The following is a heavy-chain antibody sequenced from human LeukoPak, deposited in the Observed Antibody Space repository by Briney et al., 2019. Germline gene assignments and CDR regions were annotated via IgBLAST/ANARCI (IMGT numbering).Heavy chain of an antibody. CDR2: IYYSGST. V-gene: IGHV4-59*01. D-gene: IGHD2-15*01. Sequence: SETLSLTCTVSGGSISSYYWSWIRQPPGKGLEWIGYIYYSGSTNYNPSLKSRVTISVVTSKNQFSLKLSSVTAADTAVYYCARGDYCSGGSCYYWFDPWGQGTLVTVSS. CDR1: GGSISSYY. J-gene: IGHJ5*02. CDR3: ARGDYCSGGSCYYWFDP.